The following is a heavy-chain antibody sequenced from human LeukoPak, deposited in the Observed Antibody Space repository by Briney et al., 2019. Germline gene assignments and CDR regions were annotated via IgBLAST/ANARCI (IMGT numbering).Heavy chain of an antibody. Sequence: GGSLRLSCAASGFTFRTYGMHWVRQAPGEGLEWVAVIWYDGGKKHYADSVEGRFTISRDNSKNILYLEMSSLRAEDTAVYYCVRGSGGDGYKHWGDSWGQGTLVIVSS. CDR3: VRGSGGDGYKHWGDS. D-gene: IGHD5-24*01. CDR2: IWYDGGKK. CDR1: GFTFRTYG. V-gene: IGHV3-33*01. J-gene: IGHJ5*02.